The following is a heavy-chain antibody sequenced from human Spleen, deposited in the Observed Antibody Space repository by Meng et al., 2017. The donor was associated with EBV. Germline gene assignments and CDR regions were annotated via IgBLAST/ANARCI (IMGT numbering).Heavy chain of an antibody. D-gene: IGHD3-3*01. CDR2: IYHSGST. J-gene: IGHJ1*01. CDR1: GGSISSSNW. V-gene: IGHV4-4*02. CDR3: ARVYYDFWSGHYFTH. Sequence: QVQLQEPGPGLVKPSGTLSLPCAVSGGSISSSNWWSWVRQPPGKGLEWIGEIYHSGSTNYNPSLKSRVTISVDKSKNQFSLKLSSVTAADTAVYYCARVYYDFWSGHYFTHWGQGTLVTVSS.